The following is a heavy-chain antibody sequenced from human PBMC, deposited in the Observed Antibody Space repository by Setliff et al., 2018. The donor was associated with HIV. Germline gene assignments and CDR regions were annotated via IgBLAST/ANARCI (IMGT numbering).Heavy chain of an antibody. Sequence: SETLSLTCAVYGGSFSGYYWSWIRQPAGKGLEWIGRIYTSGPRYNPSLKSRVTISVDTSKNQFSLKLSSVTAADTAVYYCARDDTVVRGHIDYWGQGTLVTVSS. J-gene: IGHJ4*02. CDR2: IYTSGP. CDR3: ARDDTVVRGHIDY. D-gene: IGHD3-10*01. V-gene: IGHV4-4*07. CDR1: GGSFSGYY.